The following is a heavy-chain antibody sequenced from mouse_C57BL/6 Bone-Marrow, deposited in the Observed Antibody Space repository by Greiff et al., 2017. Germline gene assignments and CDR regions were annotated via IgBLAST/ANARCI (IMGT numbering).Heavy chain of an antibody. Sequence: VQLQQSGPELVKPGASVKISCKASGYTFTDYYMNWVKQSHGKSLEWIGDINPNNGGTSYNQKFKGKATLTVDKSSSTAYMELRSLTSEDSAVYYCAREYYGSHWYFDVWGTGTTVTVSS. J-gene: IGHJ1*03. CDR2: INPNNGGT. CDR1: GYTFTDYY. CDR3: AREYYGSHWYFDV. V-gene: IGHV1-26*01. D-gene: IGHD1-1*01.